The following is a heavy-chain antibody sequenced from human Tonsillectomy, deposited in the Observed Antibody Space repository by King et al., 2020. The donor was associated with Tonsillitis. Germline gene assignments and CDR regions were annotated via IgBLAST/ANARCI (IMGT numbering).Heavy chain of an antibody. D-gene: IGHD6-19*01. CDR3: ARPTAVAGTGVDY. V-gene: IGHV4-39*01. CDR1: GGSISSSRYY. Sequence: LQLQESGPGLVKPSETLSLTCTVSGGSISSSRYYWGWIRQPPGKGLEWIGSIYYSGSTYYNTSLKSRVTISVDTSKNQFSLKLNSVTAADTAAYYCARPTAVAGTGVDYWGRGTMVTVSS. CDR2: IYYSGST. J-gene: IGHJ4*02.